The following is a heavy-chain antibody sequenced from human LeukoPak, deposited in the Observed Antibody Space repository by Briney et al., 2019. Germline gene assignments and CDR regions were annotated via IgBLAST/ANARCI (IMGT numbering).Heavy chain of an antibody. CDR3: ARSPPAGWNDALNYYYYYGMDV. CDR1: GGSISSSSYY. CDR2: IYYSGST. D-gene: IGHD1-1*01. J-gene: IGHJ6*02. V-gene: IGHV4-39*01. Sequence: SETLSLTCTVSGGSISSSSYYWGWIRQPPGKGLEWIGSIYYSGSTYYNPSLKSRVTISVDTSKNQFSLKLSSVTAADTAVYYCARSPPAGWNDALNYYYYYGMDVWGQGTTVTVSS.